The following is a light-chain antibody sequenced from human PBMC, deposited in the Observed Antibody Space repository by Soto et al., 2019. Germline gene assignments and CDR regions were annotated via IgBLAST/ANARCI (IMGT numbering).Light chain of an antibody. CDR3: QQYHSFST. CDR2: KAS. CDR1: QSISTW. V-gene: IGKV1-5*03. Sequence: DIQMTQSPSTLSASVGDRVSITCRASQSISTWVAWYQQKPGKAPNLLIYKASSLESGVPSRFSGSGSGTDLTLTISSLQPDDFATYYCQQYHSFSTFGQGTKVEIK. J-gene: IGKJ1*01.